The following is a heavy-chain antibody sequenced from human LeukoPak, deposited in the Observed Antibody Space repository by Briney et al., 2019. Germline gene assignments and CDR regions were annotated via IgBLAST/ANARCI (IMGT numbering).Heavy chain of an antibody. CDR3: ARAYSSSWYLGY. D-gene: IGHD6-13*01. CDR1: GFTFSSYS. Sequence: GGSLRLSCAASGFTFSSYSMNWVRQAPGKGLEWVSSISSGSNYIYYADSVKGRFTISRDNAKNSPYLQMNSLRAEDTAVYYCARAYSSSWYLGYWGQGTLVTVSS. V-gene: IGHV3-21*01. CDR2: ISSGSNYI. J-gene: IGHJ4*02.